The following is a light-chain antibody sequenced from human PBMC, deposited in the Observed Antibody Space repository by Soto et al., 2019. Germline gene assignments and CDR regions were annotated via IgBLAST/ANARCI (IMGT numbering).Light chain of an antibody. CDR2: DVS. CDR1: SSDVGGYPY. CDR3: SSYAGSTKRYV. J-gene: IGLJ1*01. V-gene: IGLV2-8*01. Sequence: QSALTQPPSASGSPGQSVTISCTGTSSDVGGYPYVSWYQQHPGKAPKLVIYDVSERPSGVPHRFSGSKSGNTASLTVSGLQAEDAADHYCSSYAGSTKRYVFGTGTKVTVL.